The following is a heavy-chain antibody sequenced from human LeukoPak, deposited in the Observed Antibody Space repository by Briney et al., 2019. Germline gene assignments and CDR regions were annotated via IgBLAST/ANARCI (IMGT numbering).Heavy chain of an antibody. D-gene: IGHD3-10*02. Sequence: SETLSLTCTVSGGSISPYYWSWIRQPPGKGLEWLGYIYYSGNTDYNPSLKSRVAISVDTSKNQFSLKLSSVTAEDTAVYYCARSTGSTMFIDYWGQGTLVTVSS. CDR1: GGSISPYY. CDR2: IYYSGNT. V-gene: IGHV4-59*01. J-gene: IGHJ4*02. CDR3: ARSTGSTMFIDY.